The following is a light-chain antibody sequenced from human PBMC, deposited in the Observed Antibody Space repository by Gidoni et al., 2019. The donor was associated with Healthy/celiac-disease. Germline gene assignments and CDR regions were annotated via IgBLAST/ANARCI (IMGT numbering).Light chain of an antibody. CDR2: DAF. CDR3: QQYNSYPIT. Sequence: DIQMTQSPSTLSASVGDRVTITCRASQSISSWLAWYQQKPGKAPKLLIYDAFSLESGVPSRFSGSGSGTEFTLTISSLQPDDFATYYCQQYNSYPITFXPXTKVDIK. CDR1: QSISSW. V-gene: IGKV1-5*01. J-gene: IGKJ3*01.